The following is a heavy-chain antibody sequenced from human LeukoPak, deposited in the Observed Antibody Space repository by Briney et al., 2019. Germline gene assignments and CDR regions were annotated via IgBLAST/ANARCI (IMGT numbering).Heavy chain of an antibody. V-gene: IGHV4-34*01. CDR1: GGSFSGYY. D-gene: IGHD3-10*01. J-gene: IGHJ6*02. Sequence: PSETLSLTCAVYGGSFSGYYWSWIRQPPGKGLEWIGEINHSGSTNYNPSLKSRVTISVDTSKNQFSPKLSSVTAADTAVYYCARNSYYYGSGSYYAYYYYYGMDVWGQGTTVTVSS. CDR3: ARNSYYYGSGSYYAYYYYYGMDV. CDR2: INHSGST.